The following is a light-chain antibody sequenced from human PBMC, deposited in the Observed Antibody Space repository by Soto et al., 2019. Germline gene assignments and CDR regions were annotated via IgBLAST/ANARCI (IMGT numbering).Light chain of an antibody. CDR2: HTS. V-gene: IGKV3-20*01. CDR3: QQYSSSPPTYT. Sequence: EIVLTQSPGTLSLSPGDRATLSCRASQSVDSSYLAWYQQKPGQAPRLLIYHTSNRATGIPDRFSGSRSGTDFTLTISRLEPEDFAVFYCQQYSSSPPTYTFAQGTKVDIK. CDR1: QSVDSSY. J-gene: IGKJ2*01.